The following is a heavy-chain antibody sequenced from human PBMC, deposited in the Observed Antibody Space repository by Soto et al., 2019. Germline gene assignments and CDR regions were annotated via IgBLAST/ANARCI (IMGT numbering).Heavy chain of an antibody. V-gene: IGHV1-8*01. Sequence: QVQLVQSGAEVKKPGASVKVSCKASGYSFSDYDINWVRQATGQGPEWMGWMNPNSGNTGDAQKSQGRGTMTRNTSINTAYMELSSLGSEDTAVYYCARDNRYNWNDEGWFDPWGQGTLVTVSS. CDR3: ARDNRYNWNDEGWFDP. D-gene: IGHD1-20*01. CDR2: MNPNSGNT. CDR1: GYSFSDYD. J-gene: IGHJ5*02.